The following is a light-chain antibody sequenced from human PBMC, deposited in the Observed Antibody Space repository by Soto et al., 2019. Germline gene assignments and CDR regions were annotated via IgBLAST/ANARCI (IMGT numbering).Light chain of an antibody. J-gene: IGLJ1*01. CDR1: SSAVGAYNY. CDR3: SSYAGSNTYV. CDR2: EVS. V-gene: IGLV2-8*01. Sequence: QSVLTQPPSASGSPGQSVTISCTGTSSAVGAYNYVSWYQQHPGKGPKLMIYEVSKRPSGVPDRFSGSKSGNTASLTVSGLQAEDETDYYCSSYAGSNTYVFGTGTKVTVL.